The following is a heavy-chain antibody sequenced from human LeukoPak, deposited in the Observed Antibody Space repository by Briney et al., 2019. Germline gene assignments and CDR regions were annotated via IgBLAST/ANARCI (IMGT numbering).Heavy chain of an antibody. CDR2: IKQDGSEK. Sequence: GSLRLSCAASGVMFPSYWMTWVRQAPGKGLEWVANIKQDGSEKYYVDSVKGRFTISRDNAKNSVYLQMNSLRAEDTAVYYCARRHHFGFLDSWGQGTLVTVSS. CDR3: ARRHHFGFLDS. CDR1: GVMFPSYW. D-gene: IGHD3-10*01. J-gene: IGHJ4*02. V-gene: IGHV3-7*04.